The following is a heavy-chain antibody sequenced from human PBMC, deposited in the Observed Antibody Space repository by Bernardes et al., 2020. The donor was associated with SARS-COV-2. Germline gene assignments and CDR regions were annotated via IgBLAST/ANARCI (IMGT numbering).Heavy chain of an antibody. CDR2: INHSGST. J-gene: IGHJ6*02. V-gene: IGHV4-34*01. CDR3: ARFQDRNYPRYYYYGMDV. CDR1: GGSFSGYY. Sequence: SETLSLTCAVYGGSFSGYYWSWIRQPPGKGLEWIGEINHSGSTNYNPSLKSRVTISVDTSKNQFSLKLSSVTAADTAVYYCARFQDRNYPRYYYYGMDVWGPGTTVTVSS. D-gene: IGHD4-4*01.